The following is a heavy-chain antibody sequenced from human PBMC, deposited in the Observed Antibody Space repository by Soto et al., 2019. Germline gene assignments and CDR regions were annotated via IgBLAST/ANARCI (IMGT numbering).Heavy chain of an antibody. Sequence: ASVKVSCKASGYSFTSYCISCVRHAPEQGVEWMGWISAYNGNTNYAQKLQGRVTMTTDTSTSTAYMELRSLRSDDTAVYYCARDGHSSSWYLYYYYYMDVWGKGTTVTVSS. V-gene: IGHV1-18*01. J-gene: IGHJ6*03. CDR1: GYSFTSYC. CDR2: ISAYNGNT. D-gene: IGHD6-13*01. CDR3: ARDGHSSSWYLYYYYYMDV.